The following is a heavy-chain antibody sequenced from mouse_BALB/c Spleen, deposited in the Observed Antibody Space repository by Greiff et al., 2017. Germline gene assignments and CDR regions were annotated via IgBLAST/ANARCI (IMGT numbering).Heavy chain of an antibody. CDR2: ISYSGST. CDR3: ARDYLRKGYFDV. J-gene: IGHJ1*01. Sequence: EVKLMESGPGLVKPSQSLSLTCTVTGYSITSDYAWNWIRQFPGNKLEWMGYISYSGSTSYNPSLKSRISITRDTSKNQFFLQLNSVTTEDTATYYCARDYLRKGYFDVGGAGTTVTVAA. CDR1: GYSITSDYA. D-gene: IGHD5-5*01. V-gene: IGHV3-2*02.